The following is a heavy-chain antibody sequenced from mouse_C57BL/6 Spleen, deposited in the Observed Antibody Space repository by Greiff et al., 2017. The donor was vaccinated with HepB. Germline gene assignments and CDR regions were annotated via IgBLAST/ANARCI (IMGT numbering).Heavy chain of an antibody. Sequence: VQLQQSGAELARPGASVKLSCKASGYTFTSYGISWVKQRTGQGLEWIGEISPRSGTTYYNEKFKGKATLTADKYYSTAYMELRSLTSEDSAVYCWARWVDGYCAMDYWGQGTSVTVSS. CDR3: ARWVDGYCAMDY. V-gene: IGHV1-81*01. CDR2: ISPRSGTT. J-gene: IGHJ4*01. CDR1: GYTFTSYG. D-gene: IGHD1-1*02.